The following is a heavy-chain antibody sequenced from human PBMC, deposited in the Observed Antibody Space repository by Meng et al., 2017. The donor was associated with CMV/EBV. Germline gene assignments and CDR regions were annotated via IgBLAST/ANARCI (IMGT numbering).Heavy chain of an antibody. CDR2: ISSSSSYI. V-gene: IGHV3-21*01. D-gene: IGHD2-21*01. Sequence: GESLKISCAASRFTFDDYGMSWVRQAPGKGLEWVSSISSSSSYIYYADSVKGRFTISRDNAKNSLYLQMNSLRAEDTAVYYCARSIVGVVIALDYWGQGTLVTVSS. CDR1: RFTFDDYG. CDR3: ARSIVGVVIALDY. J-gene: IGHJ4*02.